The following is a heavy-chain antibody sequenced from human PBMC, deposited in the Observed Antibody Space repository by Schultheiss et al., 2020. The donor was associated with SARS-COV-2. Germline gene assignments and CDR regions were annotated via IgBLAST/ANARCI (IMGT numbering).Heavy chain of an antibody. Sequence: SETLSLTCAVSGYSISSGYYWGWIRQPPGKGLEWIGYIYYSGSTYYNPSLKSRVTISVDTSKNQFSLKLTSVTAADTAVYYCARGLGAMMGPYSEVFQHWGQGTLVTVSS. CDR2: IYYSGST. CDR1: GYSISSGYY. CDR3: ARGLGAMMGPYSEVFQH. D-gene: IGHD2-21*01. V-gene: IGHV4-38-2*01. J-gene: IGHJ1*01.